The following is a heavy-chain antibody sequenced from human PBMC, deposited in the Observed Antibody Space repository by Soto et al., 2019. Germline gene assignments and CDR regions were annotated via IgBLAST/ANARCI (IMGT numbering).Heavy chain of an antibody. D-gene: IGHD6-6*01. CDR2: IYYSGST. Sequence: SETLSLTCTVSGGSISSYYWSWIRQPPGKGLEWIGYIYYSGSTNYNPSLKSRVTISVGTSKNQFSLKLSSVTAADTAVYYCARERPDGARLDPWGQGTLVTVSS. CDR3: ARERPDGARLDP. J-gene: IGHJ5*02. CDR1: GGSISSYY. V-gene: IGHV4-59*12.